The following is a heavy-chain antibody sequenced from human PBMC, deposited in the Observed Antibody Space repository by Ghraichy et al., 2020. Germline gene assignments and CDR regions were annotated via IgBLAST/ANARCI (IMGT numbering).Heavy chain of an antibody. CDR3: ARILGTAYCGGDCYSDY. J-gene: IGHJ4*02. Sequence: SGPTLVNPTETLTLTCTVSGFSLSNARMGVSWIRQPPGKALEWLAHIFSNDEKSYSTSLKSRLTISKDTSKSQVVLTMTNMDPVDTATYYCARILGTAYCGGDCYSDYWGQGTLVTVSS. D-gene: IGHD2-21*02. CDR2: IFSNDEK. V-gene: IGHV2-26*01. CDR1: GFSLSNARMG.